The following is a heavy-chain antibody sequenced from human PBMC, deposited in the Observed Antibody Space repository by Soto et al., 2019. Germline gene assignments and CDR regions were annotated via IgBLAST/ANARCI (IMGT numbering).Heavy chain of an antibody. CDR2: ISSSSSTI. V-gene: IGHV3-48*01. D-gene: IGHD6-25*01. Sequence: GGALRLSCAASGFTFSSYSMNWVRQAPGKGLEWVSYISSSSSTIYYADSVKGRFTISRDNAKNSLYLQMNSLRVDDTAVYYGSGRDISASHYFGYWGQGTLVPV. J-gene: IGHJ4*02. CDR3: SGRDISASHYFGY. CDR1: GFTFSSYS.